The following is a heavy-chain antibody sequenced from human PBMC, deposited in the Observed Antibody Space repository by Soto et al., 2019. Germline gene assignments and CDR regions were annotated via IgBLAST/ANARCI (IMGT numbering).Heavy chain of an antibody. Sequence: QVQLQQWGAGLLKPSETLSLNCAVTGGSLSGYYWSWIRQPPGKGLEWIGEVKDGGHTNYRPSLRGRVTISPATSNTQFSLRLNSVTAADTGVYYCARGQEGVVATHWDQGSLVTVSS. D-gene: IGHD5-12*01. V-gene: IGHV4-34*01. J-gene: IGHJ4*02. CDR2: VKDGGHT. CDR1: GGSLSGYY. CDR3: ARGQEGVVATH.